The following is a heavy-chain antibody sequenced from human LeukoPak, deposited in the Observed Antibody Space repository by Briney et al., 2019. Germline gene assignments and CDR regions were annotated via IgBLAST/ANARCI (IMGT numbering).Heavy chain of an antibody. CDR3: ARDPGGSNWGAFDV. CDR1: GFTFSSHW. CDR2: IKPDGSDT. V-gene: IGHV3-7*01. J-gene: IGHJ3*01. Sequence: PGGSLRLSCAASGFTFSSHWMTWVRQAPGKGLEWMANIKPDGSDTYYVNSVKGRLSISRDNSKNSLYLQMNSQRAEDTAVYYCARDPGGSNWGAFDVWGQGTMVTVSS. D-gene: IGHD3-16*01.